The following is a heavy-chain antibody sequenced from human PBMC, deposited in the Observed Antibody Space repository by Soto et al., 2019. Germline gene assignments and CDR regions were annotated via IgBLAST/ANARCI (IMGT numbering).Heavy chain of an antibody. V-gene: IGHV4-59*08. J-gene: IGHJ6*03. Sequence: PSETLSLTCTVSGGSISSHYWNWIRQPPGKGLEWIGYIHHSGSTRYNPSFKSRIAISVDTSKNEFSLRLSSVTAADTAVYFCAGSSTAARQDYYYYMGVWDKGTTVTVSS. CDR2: IHHSGST. D-gene: IGHD6-6*01. CDR1: GGSISSHY. CDR3: AGSSTAARQDYYYYMGV.